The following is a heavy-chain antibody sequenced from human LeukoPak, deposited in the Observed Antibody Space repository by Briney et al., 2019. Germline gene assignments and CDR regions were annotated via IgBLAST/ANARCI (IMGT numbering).Heavy chain of an antibody. J-gene: IGHJ4*02. CDR2: ISSSGSTI. CDR1: GFTFSSYE. D-gene: IGHD3-10*01. CDR3: ARGYYYGSGSFK. V-gene: IGHV3-48*03. Sequence: GGSLRLSCAASGFTFSSYEMNWVRQAPGKGLEWVSYISSSGSTIYYADSVRGRFTISRDNAKNSLYLQMNSLRAEDTAVYYCARGYYYGSGSFKWGQGTLVTVSS.